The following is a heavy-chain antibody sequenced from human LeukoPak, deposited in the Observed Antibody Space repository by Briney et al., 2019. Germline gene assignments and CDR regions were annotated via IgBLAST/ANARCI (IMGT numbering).Heavy chain of an antibody. J-gene: IGHJ1*01. CDR2: INPNSGGT. CDR1: GYTFTGYY. CDR3: ARPPLGDCSGGSCYSDFQH. D-gene: IGHD2-15*01. Sequence: ASVKVSCKASGYTFTGYYMHWVRQAPGQGLEWMGWINPNSGGTNYAQKFQGRVTMTRDTSISTAYMELSGLRSDDTAVYYCARPPLGDCSGGSCYSDFQHWGQGTLVTVSS. V-gene: IGHV1-2*02.